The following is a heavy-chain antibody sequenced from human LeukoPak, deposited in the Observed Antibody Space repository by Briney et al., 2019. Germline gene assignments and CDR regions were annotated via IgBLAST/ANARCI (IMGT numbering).Heavy chain of an antibody. D-gene: IGHD2-2*01. Sequence: PSETLSLTCTVSGGSINFYYWSWIRQPPGKGLEWIGYIYHNGNTNYNPSLKSRITMSVDPSKNQFSLKLNSVTAADTAVYYCARDLEDSSTTAHAFDIWGQGTMVTVSS. CDR3: ARDLEDSSTTAHAFDI. V-gene: IGHV4-59*12. J-gene: IGHJ3*02. CDR2: IYHNGNT. CDR1: GGSINFYY.